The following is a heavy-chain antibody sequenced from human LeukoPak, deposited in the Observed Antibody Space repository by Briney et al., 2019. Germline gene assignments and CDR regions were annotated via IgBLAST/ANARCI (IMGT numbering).Heavy chain of an antibody. V-gene: IGHV4-59*01. Sequence: PSETLSLTCTVSGGSISSYYWSWLRQPPGKGLEWIGYIYYSGSTNYNPSLKSRVTISVDTSKNQFSLKLSSVTAADTAVYYCARGVGLVVPAAISFDYWGQGTLVTVSS. CDR3: ARGVGLVVPAAISFDY. CDR2: IYYSGST. CDR1: GGSISSYY. J-gene: IGHJ4*02. D-gene: IGHD2-2*02.